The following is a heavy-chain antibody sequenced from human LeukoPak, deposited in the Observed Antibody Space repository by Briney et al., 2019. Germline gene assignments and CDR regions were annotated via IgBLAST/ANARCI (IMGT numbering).Heavy chain of an antibody. Sequence: GGSLRLSCAASGFTFSSYAMHWVRQAPGKGLEWVAFMSYDERNKYYGDSVKGRFTISRDNSKNTLYLQMNSLRAEDTAVYYCARAAEIWGQGTLVTVSS. V-gene: IGHV3-30*14. J-gene: IGHJ4*02. CDR1: GFTFSSYA. CDR2: MSYDERNK. D-gene: IGHD5-24*01. CDR3: ARAAEI.